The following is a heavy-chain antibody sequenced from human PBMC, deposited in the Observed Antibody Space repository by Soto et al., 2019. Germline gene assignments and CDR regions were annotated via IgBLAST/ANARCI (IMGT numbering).Heavy chain of an antibody. J-gene: IGHJ4*02. CDR1: GYTFTSYA. Sequence: QVQLVQSGAEVKKPGASVKVSCKASGYTFTSYAMHWVRQAPGQRLEWMGWINAGNGNTKYSQKFQGRVTITRDTSASTAYMELSSLRSEDTAVYYCASEVPIYYGSGSVDYWGQGTPVTVSS. V-gene: IGHV1-3*01. D-gene: IGHD3-10*01. CDR2: INAGNGNT. CDR3: ASEVPIYYGSGSVDY.